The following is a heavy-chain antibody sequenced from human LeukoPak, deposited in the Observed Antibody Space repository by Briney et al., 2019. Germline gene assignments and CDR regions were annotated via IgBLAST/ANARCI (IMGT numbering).Heavy chain of an antibody. Sequence: AASVKVSCKASGGTSSTYTVTWVRQGPGQGLEWMGGITPVFGITNYAQKFQGRVTITTDESTSTAYMELSSLISEDTAIYYCARVDRYYFYLDVWGKGTTVTVSS. CDR2: ITPVFGIT. CDR1: GGTSSTYT. J-gene: IGHJ6*03. V-gene: IGHV1-69*05. CDR3: ARVDRYYFYLDV.